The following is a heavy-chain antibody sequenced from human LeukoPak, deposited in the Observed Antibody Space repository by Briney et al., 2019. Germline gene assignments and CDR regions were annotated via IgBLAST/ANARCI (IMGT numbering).Heavy chain of an antibody. V-gene: IGHV3-13*01. CDR1: GFTFSTYD. J-gene: IGHJ4*02. CDR2: IGTDGDT. CDR3: ARGGTLTLIDY. Sequence: GGSLRLSCAASGFTFSTYDMHWVRQATGKGLEWVSGIGTDGDTYYPGSVKGRFAISRDDAKNSLYLQMNGLRAEDTAVYYCARGGTLTLIDYWGQGTLVTVSS.